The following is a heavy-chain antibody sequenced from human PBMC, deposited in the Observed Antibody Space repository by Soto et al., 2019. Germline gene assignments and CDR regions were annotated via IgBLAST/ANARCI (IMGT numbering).Heavy chain of an antibody. D-gene: IGHD1-1*01. V-gene: IGHV1-18*01. CDR1: GYTFTSYG. CDR3: ARGRYGDY. J-gene: IGHJ4*02. Sequence: QVRLVQSGAEVKKPGASVKVSCKGSGYTFTSYGITWVRQAPGQGLEWMGWISAHNGNTNYAQKLQGRVTVTRATSTSTAYIELRSLRSDDTAVYYCARGRYGDYWGQGALVTVSS. CDR2: ISAHNGNT.